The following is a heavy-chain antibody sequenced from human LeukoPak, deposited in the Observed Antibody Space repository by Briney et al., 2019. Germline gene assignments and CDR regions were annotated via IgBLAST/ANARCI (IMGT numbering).Heavy chain of an antibody. CDR3: AKGVSSFASNFDY. V-gene: IGHV3-30*18. J-gene: IGHJ4*02. D-gene: IGHD2-2*01. Sequence: GGSLRLSCAASEFTFSSYGMHWVRQAPGKGLEWVAVISYDGSNKYYADSVKGRFSISRDNSKNTLYLQMNSLRAEDTALYYCAKGVSSFASNFDYWGQGTLVTVSS. CDR2: ISYDGSNK. CDR1: EFTFSSYG.